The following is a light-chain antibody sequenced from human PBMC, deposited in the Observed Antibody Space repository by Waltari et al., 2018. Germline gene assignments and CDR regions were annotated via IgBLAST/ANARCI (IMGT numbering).Light chain of an antibody. CDR1: SSNIGRNY. CDR2: RDD. Sequence: SVLTQPPAASGTPGQRVTISCSGSSSNIGRNYVYWYQKVPGTAPKLLIYRDDQPPSGVPDRFSVSKSGTSASLAISGLRSEDEAEYYCATWDDSLGGYVVFGGGTKLTVL. CDR3: ATWDDSLGGYVV. V-gene: IGLV1-47*01. J-gene: IGLJ2*01.